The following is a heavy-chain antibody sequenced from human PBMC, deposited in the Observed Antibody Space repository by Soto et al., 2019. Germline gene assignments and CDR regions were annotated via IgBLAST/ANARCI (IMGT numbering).Heavy chain of an antibody. CDR2: ISAYNTNT. V-gene: IGHV1-18*01. CDR3: ARDTPPTDY. Sequence: QVQLVQSGAEVKKPGASVKVSCKTSGYTFTSYHISWVRQAPGQGLEWMGWISAYNTNTNYAQKFKGRVTMTTDTLTRAAYMELRSLRSDDTAVYYCARDTPPTDYWGQGTLVTVSS. CDR1: GYTFTSYH. J-gene: IGHJ4*02.